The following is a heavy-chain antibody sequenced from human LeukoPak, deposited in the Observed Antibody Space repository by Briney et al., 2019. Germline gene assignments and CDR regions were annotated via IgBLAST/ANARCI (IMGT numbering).Heavy chain of an antibody. Sequence: GASVKVSCKASGYTFTTHDLTWVRQATGQGLEWMGWMNPGSGDTAYAQKFQGRVTMTRDTSISTAYMELSTLRSDDTAVYYCARVGAWYSSGWYIAWWGQGTLVTVSS. CDR1: GYTFTTHD. CDR3: ARVGAWYSSGWYIAW. CDR2: MNPGSGDT. D-gene: IGHD6-19*01. J-gene: IGHJ4*02. V-gene: IGHV1-2*02.